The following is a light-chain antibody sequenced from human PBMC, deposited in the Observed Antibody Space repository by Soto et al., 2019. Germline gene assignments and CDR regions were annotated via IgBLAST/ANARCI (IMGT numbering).Light chain of an antibody. CDR3: QQLNSYPLFT. CDR2: AAS. CDR1: QGISSY. Sequence: DIQLTQSPSFVSASVGDRVTITCRASQGISSYLAWYQQKPGKAPKLLIYAASTLQSGVPSRFSGSGSGTEFTLTISSLQPEDFATYYCQQLNSYPLFTFGPGTKVDIK. V-gene: IGKV1-9*01. J-gene: IGKJ3*01.